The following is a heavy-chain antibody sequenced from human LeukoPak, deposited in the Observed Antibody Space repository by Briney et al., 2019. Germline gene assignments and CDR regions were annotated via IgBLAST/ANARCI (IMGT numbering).Heavy chain of an antibody. Sequence: GGPLRLSCAASGFTFSSYSMNWVRQAPGKGLEWVSGISPSGGITYYTDSVKGRFTISRDNSKNTVSLQMNSLRGDDTAVYYCAKDDAWGRYKDWGQGTLVTVSS. CDR1: GFTFSSYS. V-gene: IGHV3-23*01. D-gene: IGHD3-16*01. CDR3: AKDDAWGRYKD. CDR2: ISPSGGIT. J-gene: IGHJ1*01.